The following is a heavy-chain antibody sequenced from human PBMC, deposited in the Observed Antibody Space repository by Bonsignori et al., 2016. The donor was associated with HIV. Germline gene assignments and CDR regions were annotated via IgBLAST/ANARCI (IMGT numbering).Heavy chain of an antibody. D-gene: IGHD1-7*01. Sequence: EVQLLESGGGLVQPGGSLRLSCAASGFTFSSYAMTWVRQAPGKRLEWVSLVSAGGGSTYYADSVKGRFTISRDNSKNTLFLQMSSLRAEDTALYYCARDPWNYVGYFDHWGQGTL. CDR1: GFTFSSYA. CDR2: VSAGGGST. V-gene: IGHV3-23*01. CDR3: ARDPWNYVGYFDH. J-gene: IGHJ4*02.